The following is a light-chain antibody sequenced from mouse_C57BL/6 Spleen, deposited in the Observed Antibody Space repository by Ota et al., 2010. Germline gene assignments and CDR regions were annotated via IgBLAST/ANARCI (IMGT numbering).Light chain of an antibody. CDR2: DTS. CDR1: SSVSF. CDR3: QQYSGYPYMYT. Sequence: IVLTQSPAIMSASPGEKVTMTCSASSSVSFLYWYQQKPGSSPRLWIYDTSNLVSGVPARFSGSRSGTSYSLTISSMEAEDAATYYCQQYSGYPYMYTFGGGTKLEIK. J-gene: IGKJ2*01. V-gene: IGKV4-62*01.